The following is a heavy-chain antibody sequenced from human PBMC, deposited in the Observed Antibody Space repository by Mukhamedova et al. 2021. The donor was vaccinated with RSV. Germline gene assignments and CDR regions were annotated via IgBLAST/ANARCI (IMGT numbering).Heavy chain of an antibody. CDR3: ARESLGYSYD. D-gene: IGHD5-18*01. J-gene: IGHJ4*02. V-gene: IGHV3-74*01. Sequence: SYADSVKGRFTISRDNAKNTLYLQMNSLRAEDTAVYYCARESLGYSYDWGQGTLVTVSS.